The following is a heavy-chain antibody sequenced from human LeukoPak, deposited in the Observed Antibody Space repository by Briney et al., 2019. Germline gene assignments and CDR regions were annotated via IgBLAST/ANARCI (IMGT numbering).Heavy chain of an antibody. D-gene: IGHD3-10*01. CDR1: GFTFSSYA. V-gene: IGHV3-23*01. CDR3: ANALEYGSGTYYYYYYYMDV. J-gene: IGHJ6*03. CDR2: ISGSGGST. Sequence: GGSLRLSCAASGFTFSSYAMSWVRQAPGKGLEWVSAISGSGGSTYYADSVKGRFTISRDNSKNTLYRQMNSLRAEDTAVYYCANALEYGSGTYYYYYYYMDVWGKGTTVTVSS.